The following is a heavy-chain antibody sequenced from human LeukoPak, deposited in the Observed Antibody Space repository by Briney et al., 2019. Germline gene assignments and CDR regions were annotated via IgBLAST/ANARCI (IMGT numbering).Heavy chain of an antibody. Sequence: SETLSLTCTVSGGSISGSSYYWGWIRQSPGKGLEWIGSIYYSGRTYYNPSLKSRVTISVDTSKKQFSLKLSSVTAADTAVYYCAREGWAMVRGVDYQYFYMDVWGKGTTVTVSS. CDR2: IYYSGRT. CDR1: GGSISGSSYY. D-gene: IGHD3-10*01. V-gene: IGHV4-39*07. CDR3: AREGWAMVRGVDYQYFYMDV. J-gene: IGHJ6*03.